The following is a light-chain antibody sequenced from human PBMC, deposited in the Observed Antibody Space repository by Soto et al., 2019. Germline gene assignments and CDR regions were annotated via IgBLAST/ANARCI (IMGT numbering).Light chain of an antibody. V-gene: IGLV2-23*01. CDR3: CASAGSGTVV. J-gene: IGLJ3*02. CDR1: SNDFGRYNL. Sequence: QSVLTQPASVSGSPEQSITISCTGTSNDFGRYNLVSWYQQHPGKAPKVMIYEATKLPSGVSNRFSGSKSGHTASLTISGLQDEDEADYYCCASAGSGTVVFGGGPKLTVL. CDR2: EAT.